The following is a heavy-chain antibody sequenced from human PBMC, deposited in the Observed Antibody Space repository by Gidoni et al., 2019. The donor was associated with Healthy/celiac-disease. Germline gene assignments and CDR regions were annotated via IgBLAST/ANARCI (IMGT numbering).Heavy chain of an antibody. CDR3: AKDLRWSHKQKNFDY. J-gene: IGHJ4*02. CDR2: ISGSGGST. CDR1: GFTFSSYA. V-gene: IGHV3-23*01. Sequence: EVQLLESGGGLVQPGGSLRLYCAASGFTFSSYAMSWVRQAPGKGLEWVSAISGSGGSTYYADSVKGRFTISRDNSKNTLYLQMNSLRAEDTAVYYCAKDLRWSHKQKNFDYWGQGTLVTVSS. D-gene: IGHD6-13*01.